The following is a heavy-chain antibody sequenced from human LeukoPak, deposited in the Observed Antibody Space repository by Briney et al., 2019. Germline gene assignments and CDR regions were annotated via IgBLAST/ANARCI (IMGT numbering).Heavy chain of an antibody. D-gene: IGHD3-3*01. V-gene: IGHV3-23*01. CDR1: GFTFSSYA. Sequence: GGSLRLSCAASGFTFSSYAMSWVRQAPGKGLEWVSAISGSGGSTYYADSVKGRFTISRDNSKNTLYLQMNSLRAEDTAVYYCAKLGAHYDFWSGYPWYNWFDPWGQGTLVTVSS. J-gene: IGHJ5*02. CDR2: ISGSGGST. CDR3: AKLGAHYDFWSGYPWYNWFDP.